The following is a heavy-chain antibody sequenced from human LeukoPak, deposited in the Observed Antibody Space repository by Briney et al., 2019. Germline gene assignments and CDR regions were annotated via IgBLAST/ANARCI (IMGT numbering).Heavy chain of an antibody. V-gene: IGHV3-30*18. CDR2: MSYDGTNK. J-gene: IGHJ6*03. Sequence: HPGGSLRLSCEASGFTFRTYGMHWVRQAPGKGLEWVALMSYDGTNKDYTDSVKGRFTISRDNSKNTLYLQMNSLRTDDTAVYYCAKDLLRATGNGGYYMDVGGKGTTVIVSS. CDR1: GFTFRTYG. D-gene: IGHD5-12*01. CDR3: AKDLLRATGNGGYYMDV.